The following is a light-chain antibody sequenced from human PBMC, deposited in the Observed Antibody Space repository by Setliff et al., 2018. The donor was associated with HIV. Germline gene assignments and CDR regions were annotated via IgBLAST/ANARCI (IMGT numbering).Light chain of an antibody. CDR1: SGDVGGYNY. CDR3: CSYAGSSNWV. Sequence: QSVLTQPRSVSGSPGQSVTISCTGTSGDVGGYNYVSWYQQHPGKAPKLMIYDVSKRPSGVPDRFSGSKSGNTASLTISGLQAEDETDYYCCSYAGSSNWVFGGGT. CDR2: DVS. V-gene: IGLV2-11*01. J-gene: IGLJ3*02.